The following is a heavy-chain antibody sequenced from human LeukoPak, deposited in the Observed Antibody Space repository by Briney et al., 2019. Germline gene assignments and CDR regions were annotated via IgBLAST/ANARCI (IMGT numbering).Heavy chain of an antibody. J-gene: IGHJ6*03. V-gene: IGHV1-8*01. Sequence: VGSVTVSCKASGYTFTSYDINWVRQAPGKGLEWMGWMNPNSGNTGYAQKFQGRVTMTKNTSITTAYMELSSLRSEDTAVYYCARALSWTTDSYYYMDVWGKGTTVTVSS. D-gene: IGHD3/OR15-3a*01. CDR1: GYTFTSYD. CDR2: MNPNSGNT. CDR3: ARALSWTTDSYYYMDV.